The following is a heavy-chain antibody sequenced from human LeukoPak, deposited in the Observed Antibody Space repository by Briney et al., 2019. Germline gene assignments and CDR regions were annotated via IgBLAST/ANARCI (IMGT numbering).Heavy chain of an antibody. D-gene: IGHD3-16*01. V-gene: IGHV3-48*04. CDR2: ISSTSSAI. CDR1: GFTFSSYS. Sequence: HSGGSLRLSCAASGFTFSSYSMNWVRQAPGEGLEWLSYISSTSSAIYYADSLKGRFTISRDNAKNSLYLQMNSLRAEDTAVYYCARVIGSYGDSAYWGQGTLVTVSS. J-gene: IGHJ4*02. CDR3: ARVIGSYGDSAY.